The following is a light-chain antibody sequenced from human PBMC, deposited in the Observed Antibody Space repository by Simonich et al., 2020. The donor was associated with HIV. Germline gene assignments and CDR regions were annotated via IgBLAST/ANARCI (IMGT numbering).Light chain of an antibody. CDR1: SSAVGGYNY. CDR2: EVS. J-gene: IGLJ3*02. CDR3: SSYAGSWV. Sequence: QAALTQPASVSWSPGQSITISCTGNSSAVGGYNYVSWYQQHPGKAPKLMIYEVSNRPSGVSNRFSGSKSGNTASLTISGLQAEDEADYYCSSYAGSWVFGGGTKLTVL. V-gene: IGLV2-14*01.